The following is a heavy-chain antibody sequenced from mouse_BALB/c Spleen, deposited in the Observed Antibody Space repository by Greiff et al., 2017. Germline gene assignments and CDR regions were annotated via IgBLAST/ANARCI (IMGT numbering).Heavy chain of an antibody. D-gene: IGHD2-1*01. CDR2: IYPGNSDT. V-gene: IGHV1-5*01. Sequence: VQLQQSGTVLARPGASVKMSCKASGYTFTSYWMHWVKQRPGQGLEWIGAIYPGNSDTSYNQKFKGKAKLTAVTSTSTAYMELSSLTNEDSAVYYCTRAYYYGNWFAYWGQGTLVTVSA. CDR3: TRAYYYGNWFAY. CDR1: GYTFTSYW. J-gene: IGHJ3*01.